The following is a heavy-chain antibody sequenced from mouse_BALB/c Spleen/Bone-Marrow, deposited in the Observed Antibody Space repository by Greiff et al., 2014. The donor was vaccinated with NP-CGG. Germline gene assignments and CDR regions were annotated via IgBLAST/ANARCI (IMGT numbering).Heavy chain of an antibody. D-gene: IGHD3-1*01. CDR2: IWSGGST. Sequence: QVQLKESGPGLVQPSQSLSITCKVSGFSLTTYGVHWVRQSPGKGLEWLGVIWSGGSTDYNAAFISRLIISKDNSKSQFFFKMNMLQANDAAIYYGARNHRGYYFDYWGQGTTLTVSS. CDR3: ARNHRGYYFDY. CDR1: GFSLTTYG. J-gene: IGHJ2*01. V-gene: IGHV2-2*02.